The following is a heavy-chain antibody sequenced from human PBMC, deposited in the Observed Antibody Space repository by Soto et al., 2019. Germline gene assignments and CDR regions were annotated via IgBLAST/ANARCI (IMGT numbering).Heavy chain of an antibody. V-gene: IGHV4-59*01. CDR1: GGSINNYY. D-gene: IGHD2-15*01. CDR3: ARDQCSGGSCYSGADYYYMDV. CDR2: IYYSGST. Sequence: SETLSLTCTVSGGSINNYYWSWIRQPPGKGLELIGYIYYSGSTNYNPSLKSRVTISVDTSKNQFSLKLSSVTAADTAVYYCARDQCSGGSCYSGADYYYMDVWGKGTTVTVSS. J-gene: IGHJ6*03.